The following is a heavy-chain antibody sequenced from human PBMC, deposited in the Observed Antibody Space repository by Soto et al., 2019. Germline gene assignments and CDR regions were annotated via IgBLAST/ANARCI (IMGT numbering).Heavy chain of an antibody. Sequence: QVQLQESGPGLVKPSETLSLTCTVSGGSVSSGSYYWSWIRQPPGKGLEWIGYIYYSGSTNYNPSLKSRVTLSADTSKNQFSLKLSSVTAADTAVYYCARAGDGYNYWGQGTLVTVSS. CDR3: ARAGDGYNY. CDR2: IYYSGST. D-gene: IGHD5-12*01. J-gene: IGHJ4*02. V-gene: IGHV4-61*01. CDR1: GGSVSSGSYY.